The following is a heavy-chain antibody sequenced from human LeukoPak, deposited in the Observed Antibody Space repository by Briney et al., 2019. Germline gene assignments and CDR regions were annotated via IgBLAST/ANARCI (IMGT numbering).Heavy chain of an antibody. J-gene: IGHJ4*01. CDR3: ARDPYTGSMFDY. V-gene: IGHV3-21*01. Sequence: GGSLRLSCVTSGFTFTSVSMSWGRQAPGKGLEWVAFIGHVAGDIFYADSVKGRFNISRDDAKGSVYLQMNSLRVDDTAVYFCARDPYTGSMFDYWGHGTLVTVSS. CDR2: IGHVAGDI. CDR1: GFTFTSVS. D-gene: IGHD1-1*01.